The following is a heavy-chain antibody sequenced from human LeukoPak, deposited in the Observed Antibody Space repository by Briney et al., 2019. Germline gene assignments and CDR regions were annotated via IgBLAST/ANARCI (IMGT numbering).Heavy chain of an antibody. CDR1: GFTFSSYG. J-gene: IGHJ4*02. Sequence: PGGSLRLACAASGFTFSSYGMHWVRQAPGKGLEWVAVIWYDGSNKFYADSVKGRFTISRDNSKNTLYLQMNSLRAEDTAGYYCARDRAAADLDYWGQGTLVTVSS. CDR2: IWYDGSNK. CDR3: ARDRAAADLDY. V-gene: IGHV3-33*01. D-gene: IGHD6-13*01.